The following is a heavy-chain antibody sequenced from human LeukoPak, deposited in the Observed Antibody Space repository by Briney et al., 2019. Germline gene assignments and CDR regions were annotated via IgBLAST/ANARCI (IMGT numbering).Heavy chain of an antibody. CDR3: ARAPLIGYCSSTSCYAGRYGMDV. D-gene: IGHD2-2*01. CDR2: IYYSGST. V-gene: IGHV4-59*01. CDR1: GGSISSYY. Sequence: SETLSLTCTVSGGSISSYYWSWIREPPGKGLEWTGYIYYSGSTNYNPSLKIRVTISVDTSKNQFSLKLSSVTAADTAVYYCARAPLIGYCSSTSCYAGRYGMDVWGQGTTVTVSS. J-gene: IGHJ6*02.